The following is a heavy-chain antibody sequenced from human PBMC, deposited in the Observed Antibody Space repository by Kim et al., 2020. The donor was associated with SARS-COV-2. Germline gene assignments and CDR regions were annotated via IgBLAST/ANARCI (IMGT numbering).Heavy chain of an antibody. J-gene: IGHJ4*02. D-gene: IGHD2-2*01. V-gene: IGHV4-31*03. Sequence: SETLSLTCSVSGGSIRSGGKFWTWIRQHPAKGLEWIGYISYSGNSHYSPSLRSRVSILLQTSENQFSLELTSVTAADTAVYYCARGQPLDYWGLGILVTV. CDR1: GGSIRSGGKF. CDR3: ARGQPLDY. CDR2: ISYSGNS.